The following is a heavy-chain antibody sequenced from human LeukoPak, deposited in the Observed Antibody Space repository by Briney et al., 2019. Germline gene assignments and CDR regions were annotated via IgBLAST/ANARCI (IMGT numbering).Heavy chain of an antibody. CDR1: GGTFSSYA. D-gene: IGHD4-17*01. CDR2: IIPIFGTA. J-gene: IGHJ3*02. CDR3: ARGMTTVTKWPAFDI. Sequence: ASVKVSCKASGGTFSSYAISWVRQAPGQGLEWMGGIIPIFGTANYAQKFQGRVTITADESTSTAYMELSSLRSEDTAVYYCARGMTTVTKWPAFDIWGQGTMVTVSS. V-gene: IGHV1-69*13.